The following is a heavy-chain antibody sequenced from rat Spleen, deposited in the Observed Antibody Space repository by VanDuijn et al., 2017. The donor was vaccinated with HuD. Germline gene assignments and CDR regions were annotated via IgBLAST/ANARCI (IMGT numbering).Heavy chain of an antibody. D-gene: IGHD1-9*01. Sequence: EVQLVESGGGLVQPGNSLKLSCAASGFTFSDYAMAWVRQSPEKGLEWVATIVFDSSGVYYRNSVKGRFTLSRDNTRNTLYLQMDSLKSEDTATYYSVTTYFGYGYFDYWGQGVLVTVSS. V-gene: IGHV5S10*01. CDR2: IVFDSSGV. J-gene: IGHJ2*01. CDR3: VTTYFGYGYFDY. CDR1: GFTFSDYA.